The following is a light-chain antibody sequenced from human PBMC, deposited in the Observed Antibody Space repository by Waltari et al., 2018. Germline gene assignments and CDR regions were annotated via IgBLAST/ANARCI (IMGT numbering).Light chain of an antibody. CDR2: TAS. J-gene: IGKJ4*01. V-gene: IGKV1-9*01. CDR3: QQLNSYPPT. CDR1: QGLSNY. Sequence: QFTQSPSSLSASLGDRVTITCRASQGLSNYLACYQQKSGKAPKLLIYTASTLESGVPSRVSGRGSGTDFTLTISSLQPEDFATYYCQQLNSYPPTFGGGTKVEIK.